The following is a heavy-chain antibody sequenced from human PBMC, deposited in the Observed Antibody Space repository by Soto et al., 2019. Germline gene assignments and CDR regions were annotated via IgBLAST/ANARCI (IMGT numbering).Heavy chain of an antibody. CDR3: ARSGSSGYYLDY. CDR1: GYTFTSYG. CDR2: ISAYNGNT. J-gene: IGHJ4*02. Sequence: QVQLVQSGAEVKEPGASVKVSCKASGYTFTSYGLNWVRQAPGQGLEWMGWISAYNGNTNYAQKFQGRVTMTTDTSTSTAYMELRSLRSDDSAVYYGARSGSSGYYLDYWGQGTLVTVSA. D-gene: IGHD3-22*01. V-gene: IGHV1-18*01.